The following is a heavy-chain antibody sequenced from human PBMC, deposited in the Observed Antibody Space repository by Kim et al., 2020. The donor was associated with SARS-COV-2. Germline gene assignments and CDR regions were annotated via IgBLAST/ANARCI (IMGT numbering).Heavy chain of an antibody. CDR2: ISYDGSNK. V-gene: IGHV3-30*18. D-gene: IGHD3-10*01. J-gene: IGHJ6*02. Sequence: GGSLRLSCAASGFTFSSYGMHWVRQAPGKGLEWVAVISYDGSNKYYADSLKGRFTISRDNSKNTLYLQMNSLRAEDTAVYYCAKESGSGSYYAWTYYYYGRYVWGPGTTVTVSS. CDR3: AKESGSGSYYAWTYYYYGRYV. CDR1: GFTFSSYG.